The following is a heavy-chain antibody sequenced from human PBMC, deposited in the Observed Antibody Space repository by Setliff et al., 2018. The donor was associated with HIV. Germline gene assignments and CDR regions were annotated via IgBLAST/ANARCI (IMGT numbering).Heavy chain of an antibody. CDR2: IFYSGST. V-gene: IGHV4-59*01. D-gene: IGHD6-19*01. CDR1: SGSISSYY. J-gene: IGHJ6*03. Sequence: SETLSLTCTGSSGSISSYYWIWIRQPPGKGLEWIGHIFYSGSTNHNPSLKSRVTISVDTSKNQFSLKLSSVTAADTAVYYCARGKWLVQNFYSYYMDVWGKGTTVTVSS. CDR3: ARGKWLVQNFYSYYMDV.